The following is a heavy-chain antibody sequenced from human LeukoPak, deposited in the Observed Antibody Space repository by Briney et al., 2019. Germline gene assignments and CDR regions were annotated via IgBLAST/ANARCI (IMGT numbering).Heavy chain of an antibody. CDR3: ARGERVTMIVHFDY. CDR1: GGSISSSSYY. Sequence: SETLSLTCTVSGGSISSSSYYWGWIRQPPGKGLGWIGSIYHSGSTNYNPSLKSRVTISVDTSKNQFSLKLSSVTAADTAVYYCARGERVTMIVHFDYWGQGTLVTVSS. CDR2: IYHSGST. V-gene: IGHV4-39*07. J-gene: IGHJ4*02. D-gene: IGHD3-22*01.